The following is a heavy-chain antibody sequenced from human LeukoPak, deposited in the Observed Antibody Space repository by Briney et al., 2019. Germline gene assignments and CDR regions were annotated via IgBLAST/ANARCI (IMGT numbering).Heavy chain of an antibody. CDR3: AKDLGGVARNWFDP. CDR2: ISYDGSNK. Sequence: GGSLRLSCAASGFTFSSYGMHWVRQAPGKGLEWVAVISYDGSNKYYADSVKGRFTISRDNSKNTLYLQMNSLRAEDTAVYYCAKDLGGVARNWFDPWCQGTLVTVSS. V-gene: IGHV3-30*18. CDR1: GFTFSSYG. J-gene: IGHJ5*02. D-gene: IGHD3-3*01.